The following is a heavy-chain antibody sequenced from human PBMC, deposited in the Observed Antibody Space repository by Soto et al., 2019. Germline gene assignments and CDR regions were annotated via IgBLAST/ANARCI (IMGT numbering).Heavy chain of an antibody. D-gene: IGHD6-13*01. Sequence: TLSLTCTVSGGSISRGGYYWSWIRQHPGKGLEWIGYIYYSGSTYYNPSLKSRVTISVDTSKNQFSLKLSSVTAADTAVYYCAREEGGAAAGRGYYGMDVWGQGTTVTVSS. CDR3: AREEGGAAAGRGYYGMDV. V-gene: IGHV4-31*03. CDR1: GGSISRGGYY. J-gene: IGHJ6*02. CDR2: IYYSGST.